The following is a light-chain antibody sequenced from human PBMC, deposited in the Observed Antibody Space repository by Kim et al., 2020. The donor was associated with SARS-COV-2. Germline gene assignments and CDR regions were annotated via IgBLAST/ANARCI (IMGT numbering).Light chain of an antibody. CDR1: QSVSSSY. J-gene: IGKJ1*01. CDR3: QQYGSSPPWT. CDR2: GAS. V-gene: IGKV3-20*01. Sequence: EIVLTQSPGTLSLSPGERATLSCRASQSVSSSYLAWYQQKPGQAPRLLIYGASYRATGIPDRFSGSGSGTDFTLTISRLEPEDFAVYYCQQYGSSPPWTFGQGTKVDTK.